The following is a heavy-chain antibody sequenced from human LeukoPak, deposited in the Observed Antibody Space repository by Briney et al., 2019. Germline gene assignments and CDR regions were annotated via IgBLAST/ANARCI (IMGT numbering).Heavy chain of an antibody. J-gene: IGHJ4*02. V-gene: IGHV4-59*01. CDR1: GGSISSYY. Sequence: SETLSLTCIVSGGSISSYYWSWIRQPPGKGLEWIGYIYYSGSTNYNPSLKSRVTISVDTSKNQFSLRLRSVTAADTAVYYCARGGGIAGSSWVFDYWGRRLRVTVSS. CDR2: IYYSGST. D-gene: IGHD6-6*01. CDR3: ARGGGIAGSSWVFDY.